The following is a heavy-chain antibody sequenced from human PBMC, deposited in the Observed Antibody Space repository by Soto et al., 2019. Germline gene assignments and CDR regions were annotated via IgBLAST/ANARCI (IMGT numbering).Heavy chain of an antibody. Sequence: QVQLVQSGAEVKQSGASVKVSCKASGYTFTNYGINWVRQAPGQGREWMGWISGNNGNTKYAQRLQGRFTMTTDPSKNTDHMELPSLRSDDTAMYYCARDQVAARHLDYWGQGTQVPVSS. CDR1: GYTFTNYG. CDR3: ARDQVAARHLDY. D-gene: IGHD6-6*01. J-gene: IGHJ4*02. CDR2: ISGNNGNT. V-gene: IGHV1-18*01.